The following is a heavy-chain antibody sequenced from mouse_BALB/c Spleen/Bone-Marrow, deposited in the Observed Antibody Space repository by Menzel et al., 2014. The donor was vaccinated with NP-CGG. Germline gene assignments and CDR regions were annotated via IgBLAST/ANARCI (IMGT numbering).Heavy chain of an antibody. CDR3: ASYYDYDGRGY. CDR1: GYTFTSYW. Sequence: VKLMDSGAELARPGASVKLSCKASGYTFTSYWMHWVKQRPGQGLEWIGAIYPGDGDTRYTQKFKGKATLTADKSSSTAYMQLSSLVSEDSAVYYCASYYDYDGRGYWGQGTTLTVSS. V-gene: IGHV1-87*01. J-gene: IGHJ2*01. D-gene: IGHD2-4*01. CDR2: IYPGDGDT.